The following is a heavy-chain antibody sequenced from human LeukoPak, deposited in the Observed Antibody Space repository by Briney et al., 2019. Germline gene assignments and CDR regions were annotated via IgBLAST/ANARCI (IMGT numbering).Heavy chain of an antibody. CDR1: GFTFSSYA. V-gene: IGHV3-23*01. Sequence: GSLRLSCAASGFTFSSYAMSWVRQAPGKGLEWVSAISGSGGSTYYADSVKGRFTISRDNSKNTLYLQMNSLRAEDTAVYYCAKDLVPDYYDSSGYWDYWGQGTLVTVSS. J-gene: IGHJ4*02. D-gene: IGHD3-22*01. CDR3: AKDLVPDYYDSSGYWDY. CDR2: ISGSGGST.